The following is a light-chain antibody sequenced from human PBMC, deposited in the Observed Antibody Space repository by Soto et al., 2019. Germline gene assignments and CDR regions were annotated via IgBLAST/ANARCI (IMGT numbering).Light chain of an antibody. CDR3: AAWDDILNGYV. CDR1: SSNLGTHT. CDR2: STN. V-gene: IGLV1-44*01. Sequence: QSVLTQPPSASETPGQRVTISCSGSSSNLGTHTVNWYQQVPGTAPKLLIYSTNQRPSGVPDRISGSKSGTSASLAISGLQSEDEADYYCAAWDDILNGYVFGGGTKLTVL. J-gene: IGLJ1*01.